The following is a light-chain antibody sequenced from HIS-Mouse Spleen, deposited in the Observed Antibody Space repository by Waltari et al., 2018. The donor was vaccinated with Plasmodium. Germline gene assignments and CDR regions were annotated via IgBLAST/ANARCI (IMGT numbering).Light chain of an antibody. CDR3: CSYAGSSTFV. J-gene: IGLJ3*02. Sequence: QSALPHPASVSGSPGQSITLSCTGPSSAVGSYNLVSWYQQHPGKAPKLMIYEGSKRPSGVSNRFSGSKSGNTASLTISGLQAEDEADYYCCSYAGSSTFVFGGGTKLTVL. V-gene: IGLV2-23*03. CDR2: EGS. CDR1: SSAVGSYNL.